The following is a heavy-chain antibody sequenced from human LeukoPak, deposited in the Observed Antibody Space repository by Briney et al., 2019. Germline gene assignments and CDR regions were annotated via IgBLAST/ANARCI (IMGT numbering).Heavy chain of an antibody. D-gene: IGHD2-21*01. CDR1: GYTFTDYF. CDR3: ARAEHLLVDY. CDR2: INPKSGVT. Sequence: ASVKVSCKASGYTFTDYFMHWVRQAPGQGVEWMGWINPKSGVTNYAQKFQGRVTMTRNTSISTAYMELSSLRSEDTAVYYCARAEHLLVDYWGQGTLVTVSS. V-gene: IGHV1-2*02. J-gene: IGHJ4*02.